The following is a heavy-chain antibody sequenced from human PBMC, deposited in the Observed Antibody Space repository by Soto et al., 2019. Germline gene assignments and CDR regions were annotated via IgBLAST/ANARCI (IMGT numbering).Heavy chain of an antibody. CDR3: ARGALNCDLWSGPINGGMDD. CDR2: INHSGST. J-gene: IGHJ6*02. D-gene: IGHD3-3*01. Sequence: SETLSLTCAASGGSFSDYSWNWNWFRQPPGKGLEWIGEINHSGSTSHNPSLKSRVTLSLDTSKNQFSLILTSVTAADTAVYYCARGALNCDLWSGPINGGMDDWGQGTTVTVSS. CDR1: GGSFSDYS. V-gene: IGHV4-34*01.